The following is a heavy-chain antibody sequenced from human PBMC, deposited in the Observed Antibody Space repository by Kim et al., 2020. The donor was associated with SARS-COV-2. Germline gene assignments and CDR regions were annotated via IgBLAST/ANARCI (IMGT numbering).Heavy chain of an antibody. CDR1: GFTFSSYA. J-gene: IGHJ4*02. CDR2: ISHDGSKK. Sequence: GGSLRLSCAASGFTFSSYAMHWVRQAPGKGLEWVAVISHDGSKKYYADSVKGRFTVSRDNSKNTLYVQMNSLRGEDTAVYYCASSLVRGVIKPPLDYWGQGTLVTVSS. D-gene: IGHD3-10*01. V-gene: IGHV3-33*05. CDR3: ASSLVRGVIKPPLDY.